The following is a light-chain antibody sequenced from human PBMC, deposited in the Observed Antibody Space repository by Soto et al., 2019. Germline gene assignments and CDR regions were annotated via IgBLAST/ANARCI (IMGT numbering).Light chain of an antibody. CDR3: QQSYSTPLT. J-gene: IGKJ4*01. V-gene: IGKV1-39*01. CDR1: QSISSY. CDR2: GAS. Sequence: DIQMTQSPSSLSASVGDRVTITCRASQSISSYLNWYQQKPGKAPKPLIYGASSLQSGVPSRFSGSGSGTDFTLTISSLQPEDFVTYFCQQSYSTPLTFGGGTKVEIK.